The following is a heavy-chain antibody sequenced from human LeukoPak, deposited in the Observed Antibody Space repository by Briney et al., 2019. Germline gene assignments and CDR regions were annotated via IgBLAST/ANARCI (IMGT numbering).Heavy chain of an antibody. Sequence: PSETLSLTCAVYGGSFSGYYWSWIRQPPGKGLEWIGEINHSGSTNYNPSLKSRVTISVDTSKNQFSLKLSSVTAADTAVYYCARGRGSSGSRSGFDPWGQGTVVTVSS. CDR1: GGSFSGYY. J-gene: IGHJ5*02. D-gene: IGHD6-19*01. V-gene: IGHV4-34*01. CDR3: ARGRGSSGSRSGFDP. CDR2: INHSGST.